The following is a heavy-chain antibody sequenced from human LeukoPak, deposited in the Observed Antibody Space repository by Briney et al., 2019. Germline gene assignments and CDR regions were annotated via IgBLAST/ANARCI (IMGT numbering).Heavy chain of an antibody. CDR2: INHSGST. CDR3: ARDKNRKYSSSSWSPGFDY. Sequence: SETLSLTCAVYGGSFSGYYWSWIRQPPGKGLEWIGEINHSGSTNYNPSLKSRVTISVDTSKNQFSLKLSSVTAADTAVYYCARDKNRKYSSSSWSPGFDYWGQGTLVTVSS. D-gene: IGHD6-6*01. CDR1: GGSFSGYY. V-gene: IGHV4-34*01. J-gene: IGHJ4*02.